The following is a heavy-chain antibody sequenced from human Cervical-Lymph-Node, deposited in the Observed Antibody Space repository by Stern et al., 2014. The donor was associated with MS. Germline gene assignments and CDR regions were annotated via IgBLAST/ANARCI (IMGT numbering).Heavy chain of an antibody. CDR1: GFTFTTYW. V-gene: IGHV3-7*01. J-gene: IGHJ1*01. Sequence: VQLVQSGGGLVQPGGSLRLSCAASGFTFTTYWMTWVRQAPGKGLEWVANIKQDGSEKNYVDSVKGRFTISRDNAKNSLYLQMNSLRAEDTAVYYCARNLGLQHWGQGTLVTVSS. CDR2: IKQDGSEK. CDR3: ARNLGLQH.